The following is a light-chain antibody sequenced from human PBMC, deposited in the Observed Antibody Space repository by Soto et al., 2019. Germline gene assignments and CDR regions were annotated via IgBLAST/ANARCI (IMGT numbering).Light chain of an antibody. CDR3: QQYGISLPVT. V-gene: IGKV3-20*01. J-gene: IGKJ4*01. CDR1: QSLTNNY. Sequence: EIVLTQSPGTLSLSPGERATLSCRASQSLTNNYLAWYQQKPGQAPRLLIYAASSRATGIPDRFSGSGSETDFTLTISRLEPEDFAVYYCQQYGISLPVTFGGGTNVEIK. CDR2: AAS.